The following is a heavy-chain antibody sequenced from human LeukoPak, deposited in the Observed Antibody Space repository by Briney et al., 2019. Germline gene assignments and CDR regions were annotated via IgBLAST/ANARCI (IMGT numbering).Heavy chain of an antibody. Sequence: PSETLSLTCAVYGGSFSGYYWSWIRQPPGKGLEWIGEINHSGSTNYNPSLKSRVTISVDTSKNQFSLKLSSVTAADTAVYYCARARGFVGSGHHNWFDPWGQGTLVTVSS. CDR3: ARARGFVGSGHHNWFDP. D-gene: IGHD3-3*01. CDR2: INHSGST. CDR1: GGSFSGYY. V-gene: IGHV4-34*01. J-gene: IGHJ5*02.